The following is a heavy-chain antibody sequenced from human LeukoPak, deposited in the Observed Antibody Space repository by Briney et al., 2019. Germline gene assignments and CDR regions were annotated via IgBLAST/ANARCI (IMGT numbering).Heavy chain of an antibody. CDR1: GGSITSYY. CDR2: IYYSGTT. J-gene: IGHJ4*02. V-gene: IGHV4-59*01. CDR3: ARDPRSGNYLDY. Sequence: SETLSLTCTVSGGSITSYYWSWIRQPPGKGLEWIGYIYYSGTTSYNPSFKSRVTISVDTSKNQFSLKLTSVTAADTAVYYCARDPRSGNYLDYWGQGTLVTVSS. D-gene: IGHD3-10*01.